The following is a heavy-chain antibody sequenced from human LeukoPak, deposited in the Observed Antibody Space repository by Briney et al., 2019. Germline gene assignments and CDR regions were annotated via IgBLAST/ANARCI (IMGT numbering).Heavy chain of an antibody. CDR1: GGSISSGSYY. V-gene: IGHV4-61*02. D-gene: IGHD5-18*01. Sequence: PSQTLSLTCTVSGGSISSGSYYWSWIRQPAGKGLEWIGRIYTSGSTNYNPSLKSRVTISVDTPKNQFSLKLSSVTAADTAVYYCARAGAYSYGSEYYFDYWGQGTLVTVSS. J-gene: IGHJ4*02. CDR3: ARAGAYSYGSEYYFDY. CDR2: IYTSGST.